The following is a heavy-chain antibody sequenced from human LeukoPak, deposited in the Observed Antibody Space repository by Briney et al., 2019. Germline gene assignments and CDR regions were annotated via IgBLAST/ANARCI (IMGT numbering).Heavy chain of an antibody. CDR1: GVSISSSSYY. D-gene: IGHD5-18*01. CDR2: IYYSSCT. J-gene: IGHJ4*02. CDR3: AREVGYSYGYGAREFDY. V-gene: IGHV4-61*01. Sequence: SETLTLTCTVSGVSISSSSYYWGWIPQPPGKGLDWIMNIYYSSCTNYNPSLNSRVTISVDTSKNQFSLKLRSVTAADTAVYYCAREVGYSYGYGAREFDYWGQGTLVTVSS.